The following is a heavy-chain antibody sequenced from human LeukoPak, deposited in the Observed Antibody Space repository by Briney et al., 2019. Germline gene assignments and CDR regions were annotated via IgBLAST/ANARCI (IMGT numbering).Heavy chain of an antibody. CDR1: GYIFSTYG. CDR3: ASSRGDYYFDY. J-gene: IGHJ4*02. V-gene: IGHV1-18*01. Sequence: GASVKVSCKASGYIFSTYGISWVRQAPGQGLEWMGWISAYNGNTNYAQKLQGRVTMTTDTSTSTAYMELRSLRSDDTAVYYCASSRGDYYFDYWGQGTLVTVSS. D-gene: IGHD4-17*01. CDR2: ISAYNGNT.